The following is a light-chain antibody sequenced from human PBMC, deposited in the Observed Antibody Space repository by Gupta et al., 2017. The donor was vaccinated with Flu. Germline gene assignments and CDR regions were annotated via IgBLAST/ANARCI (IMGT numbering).Light chain of an antibody. Sequence: DIQLTQSPSSLSASVRDRVTITCRASQTIKTNLNWYQQKPGQAPKLLIYATTSLQSGVPSRFSGSGSETDFTLTISKLKPEDFATYYCQQTYSHPRTFGQGTRLEIK. CDR2: ATT. V-gene: IGKV1-39*01. CDR1: QTIKTN. J-gene: IGKJ5*01. CDR3: QQTYSHPRT.